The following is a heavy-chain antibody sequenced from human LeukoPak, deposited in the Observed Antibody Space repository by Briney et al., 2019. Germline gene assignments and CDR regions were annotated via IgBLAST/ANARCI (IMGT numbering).Heavy chain of an antibody. CDR2: ISSTSSYI. CDR1: GFTFSKNT. D-gene: IGHD1-1*01. V-gene: IGHV3-21*01. CDR3: VKVTSVTGGDC. J-gene: IGHJ4*02. Sequence: PGGSLRLSCAASGFTFSKNTMNWVRQAPGKGLEWVSSISSTSSYIYYADPVKGRFTISRDNSKNTLYLQMSSLRAEDTAVYYCVKVTSVTGGDCWGQGTRLTVSS.